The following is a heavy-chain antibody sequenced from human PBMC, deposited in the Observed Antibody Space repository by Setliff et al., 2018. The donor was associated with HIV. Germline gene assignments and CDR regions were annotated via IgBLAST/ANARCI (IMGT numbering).Heavy chain of an antibody. CDR1: GFMFGVDW. Sequence: GVLRLSCAASGFMFGVDWMSWVRQTPGKGLEWVASVTPDGGDKYYANSMRGRFTISRDNGKNAVYLQMNSLTAEDTALYYCVRDLARVIAHWGQGTLVTVSS. D-gene: IGHD2-21*01. CDR3: VRDLARVIAH. CDR2: VTPDGGDK. J-gene: IGHJ4*02. V-gene: IGHV3-7*01.